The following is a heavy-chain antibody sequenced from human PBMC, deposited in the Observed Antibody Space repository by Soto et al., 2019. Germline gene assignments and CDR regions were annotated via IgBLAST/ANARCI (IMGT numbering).Heavy chain of an antibody. D-gene: IGHD4-17*01. CDR1: GGSISSGGYY. V-gene: IGHV4-31*03. Sequence: QVQLQESGPGLVKPSQTLSLTCTVSGGSISSGGYYWSWIRQHPGKGLEWIGYIYYSGSTYYNPSLKSRVTIPVDTSKNQFSLKLSSVTAADTAVYYCARGELRWETPFDYLGQGTLVTVSS. J-gene: IGHJ4*02. CDR2: IYYSGST. CDR3: ARGELRWETPFDY.